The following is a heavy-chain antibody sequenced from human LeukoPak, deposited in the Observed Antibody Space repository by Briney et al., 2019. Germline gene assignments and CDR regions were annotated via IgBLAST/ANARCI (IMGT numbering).Heavy chain of an antibody. CDR1: GGSISSYY. Sequence: SETLSLTCTASGGSISSYYWSWIRQPAGKGLEWIGRIYPSGSSNYNPSLKSRVTMSVDTSQNQFSLQLSSVTAADTAVYYCARAYCSGGSCYSGVDYWGQGTLVTVSS. D-gene: IGHD2-15*01. CDR2: IYPSGSS. V-gene: IGHV4-4*07. CDR3: ARAYCSGGSCYSGVDY. J-gene: IGHJ4*02.